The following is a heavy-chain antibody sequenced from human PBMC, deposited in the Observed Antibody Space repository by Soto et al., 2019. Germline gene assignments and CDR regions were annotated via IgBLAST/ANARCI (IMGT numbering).Heavy chain of an antibody. CDR2: ITHDGSER. V-gene: IGHV3-7*03. Sequence: GGSLRLSCAASGFTFNNYAMGWVRQAPGKGLEWVATITHDGSERYYVDSVKGRFTISRDNAKNSLYLQMNSLRAEDTAVYYCARETSRILDYWGQGTLVTVSS. D-gene: IGHD2-15*01. CDR1: GFTFNNYA. J-gene: IGHJ4*02. CDR3: ARETSRILDY.